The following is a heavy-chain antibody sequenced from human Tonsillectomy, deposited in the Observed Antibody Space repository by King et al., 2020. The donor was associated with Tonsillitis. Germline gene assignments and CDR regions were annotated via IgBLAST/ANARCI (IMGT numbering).Heavy chain of an antibody. J-gene: IGHJ3*02. CDR3: AGHSGDDDRVNAFDI. CDR1: GYSFISYW. CDR2: IDPSDSYI. V-gene: IGHV5-10-1*03. D-gene: IGHD4-17*01. Sequence: VQLVESGAEVKKPGESLRISCKGSGYSFISYWISWVRQMPGKGLEWMGRIDPSDSYINYSPSFQGHVTISADRSINTAYLQWSSLKASDTAMYYCAGHSGDDDRVNAFDIWGQGTMVTVSS.